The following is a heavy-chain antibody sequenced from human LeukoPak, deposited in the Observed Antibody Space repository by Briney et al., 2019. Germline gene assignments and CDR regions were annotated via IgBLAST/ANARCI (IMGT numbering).Heavy chain of an antibody. CDR3: PGGAFVDTAMVLSY. Sequence: SDTLSLPCTVSGGSLSSYYWRWLPQPPRKGVEGVGYIYYIGSTNYNPSLTSRVTISVDTSKHQFSLTLSSVTAAGTAVSFFPGGAFVDTAMVLSYWGQGTLVTVST. CDR2: IYYIGST. V-gene: IGHV4-59*07. J-gene: IGHJ4*02. CDR1: GGSLSSYY. D-gene: IGHD5-18*01.